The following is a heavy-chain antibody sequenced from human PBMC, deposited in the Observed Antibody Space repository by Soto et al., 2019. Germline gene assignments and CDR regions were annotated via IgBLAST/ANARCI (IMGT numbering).Heavy chain of an antibody. Sequence: PGQSWKISCNGSAYSFTSYGNSGVRQMPGKGLEWMGRIDPSDSYTNYSPSFQGHVTISADKSISTAYLQWSSLKASDTAMYYCASSLRYRYVLRAIDIWGQTTMVTV. V-gene: IGHV5-10-1*01. D-gene: IGHD5-18*01. CDR2: IDPSDSYT. CDR3: ASSLRYRYVLRAIDI. J-gene: IGHJ3*02. CDR1: AYSFTSYG.